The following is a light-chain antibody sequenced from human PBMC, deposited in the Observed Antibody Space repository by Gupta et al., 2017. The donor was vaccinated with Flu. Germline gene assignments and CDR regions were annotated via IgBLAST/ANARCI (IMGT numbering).Light chain of an antibody. Sequence: QLVLTQAPSASASLGASVKFPCTLSSGHGYYVIAWHQQQAQKGPRFLMTVHSDGSHTKGVGIPDRFSGSSSGPDRYLIISSLQSEDEADYYCQTWGTATLVFGGGTKLTVL. V-gene: IGLV4-69*01. CDR1: SGHGYYV. J-gene: IGLJ3*02. CDR3: QTWGTATLV. CDR2: VHSDGSH.